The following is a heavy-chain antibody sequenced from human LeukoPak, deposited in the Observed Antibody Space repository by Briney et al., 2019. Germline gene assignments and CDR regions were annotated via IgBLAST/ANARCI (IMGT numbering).Heavy chain of an antibody. D-gene: IGHD3-22*01. J-gene: IGHJ4*02. Sequence: GGALRLSCAASVFTFSSDSMNWVREAPGKGLEWVSSISSSSSYRYYADSVKGRFTISRDNAKNSLYLQMTSLRAEDTAVYYCARDIDSSGYYENWGQGTLVTVSS. CDR1: VFTFSSDS. CDR2: ISSSSSYR. V-gene: IGHV3-21*01. CDR3: ARDIDSSGYYEN.